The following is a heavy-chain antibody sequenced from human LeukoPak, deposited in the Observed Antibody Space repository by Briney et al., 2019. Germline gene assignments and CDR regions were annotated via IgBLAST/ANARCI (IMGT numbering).Heavy chain of an antibody. D-gene: IGHD6-6*01. CDR3: ARGPNSNWSGLDF. CDR2: ISPTGSTT. V-gene: IGHV3-74*01. CDR1: GFSFSGHW. J-gene: IGHJ4*02. Sequence: GGSLRLSCIATGFSFSGHWMHWARQLPGKGLVWVSRISPTGSTTSYADSVKGRFTVSRDNAKNTLYLQVNNLRAEDTAVYYCARGPNSNWSGLDFWGQGTLLTVSS.